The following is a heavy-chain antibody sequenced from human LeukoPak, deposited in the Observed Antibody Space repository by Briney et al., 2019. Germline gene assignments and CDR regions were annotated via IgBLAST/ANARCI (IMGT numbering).Heavy chain of an antibody. CDR1: GGSMSPYH. Sequence: SETLSLTCTVSGGSMSPYHWGWIRQPPGKGLEWTGYIYYSGSTNYNPSLNSRVTISVDTSKNQFSLKLSSVTAADTAVYYCARGIQPEYYFGYWGQGTLVTVSS. J-gene: IGHJ4*02. D-gene: IGHD5-18*01. CDR3: ARGIQPEYYFGY. CDR2: IYYSGST. V-gene: IGHV4-59*01.